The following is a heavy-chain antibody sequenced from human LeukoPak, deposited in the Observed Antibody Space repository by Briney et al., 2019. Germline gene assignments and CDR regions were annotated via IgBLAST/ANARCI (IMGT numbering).Heavy chain of an antibody. J-gene: IGHJ5*02. Sequence: GGSLRLSCAASGVIASRNFMSWVRQAPGKGLQWVAIMYAGGTTDYSESVRGRFHISRDTSNNTLSLQMNSLRAEDTAVYYCARGSGSGWPLDRWGRGTLVTVSS. D-gene: IGHD6-19*01. V-gene: IGHV3-53*01. CDR3: ARGSGSGWPLDR. CDR1: GVIASRNF. CDR2: MYAGGTT.